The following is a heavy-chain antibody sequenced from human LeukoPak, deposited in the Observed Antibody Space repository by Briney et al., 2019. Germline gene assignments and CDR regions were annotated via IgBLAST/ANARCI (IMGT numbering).Heavy chain of an antibody. D-gene: IGHD5-18*01. CDR3: ARHLSGITGYTYGRGIDY. CDR1: GFTFSSYW. Sequence: GGSLRLSCAASGFTFSSYWMSWVRQAPGKGLEWVANIKKDGSEKYYVDSVKGRFTISRDNAKTSLYLQMNSLRAEDTVVYYCARHLSGITGYTYGRGIDYWGRGTLVTVSS. CDR2: IKKDGSEK. J-gene: IGHJ4*02. V-gene: IGHV3-7*01.